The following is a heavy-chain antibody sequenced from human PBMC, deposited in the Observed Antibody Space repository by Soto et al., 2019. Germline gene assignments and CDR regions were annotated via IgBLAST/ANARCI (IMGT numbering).Heavy chain of an antibody. J-gene: IGHJ4*02. D-gene: IGHD3-16*01. CDR3: ARGLIH. Sequence: QVQLQESGPGLVKPSQTLSLTCTVSGGSISSGGYYWSWIRQHPGKGLEWIGYIYYSGSTSYNPSXXSXXTLSVATSNTPFSLKLNSVTAAATAVYSCARGLIHWGQGTLVTVSS. V-gene: IGHV4-31*03. CDR1: GGSISSGGYY. CDR2: IYYSGST.